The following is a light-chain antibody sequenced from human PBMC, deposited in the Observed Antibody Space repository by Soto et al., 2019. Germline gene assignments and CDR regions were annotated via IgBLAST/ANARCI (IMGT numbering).Light chain of an antibody. J-gene: IGLJ2*01. CDR1: SSNIGAGYD. CDR2: ANN. CDR3: QSFDSSLIGSGVV. V-gene: IGLV1-40*01. Sequence: QSVLTQPPSVSGAPGQRVTISCTGSSSNIGAGYDVHWYQQRPGTAPKLLIYANNNRPSGVPDRFSGSKSGTSATLAITGLQAEDEADYYCQSFDSSLIGSGVVFGGGTKLTLL.